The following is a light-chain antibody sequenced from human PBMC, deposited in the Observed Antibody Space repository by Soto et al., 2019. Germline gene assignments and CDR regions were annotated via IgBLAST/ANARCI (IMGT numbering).Light chain of an antibody. V-gene: IGKV1-39*01. CDR2: AAS. CDR3: QQSYGIPRT. Sequence: DLQMTQSPSSLSASVGDRVTITCRASQNIGTYFNWYQQKPGKAPKLLIYAASSLQSGVPPRFSGTGSGTDFTLTISSLQPEDCATYYCQQSYGIPRTFGQGTKVEIK. CDR1: QNIGTY. J-gene: IGKJ1*01.